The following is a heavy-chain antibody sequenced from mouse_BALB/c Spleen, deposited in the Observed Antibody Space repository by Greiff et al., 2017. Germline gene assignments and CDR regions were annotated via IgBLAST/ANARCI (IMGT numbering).Heavy chain of an antibody. CDR2: IWAGGST. CDR3: ARDQVYYDYGFAY. D-gene: IGHD2-4*01. J-gene: IGHJ3*01. CDR1: GFSLTSYG. V-gene: IGHV2-9*02. Sequence: VQVVESGPGLVAPSQSLSITCTVSGFSLTSYGVHWVRQPPGKGLEWLGVIWAGGSTNYNSALMSRLSISKDNSKSQVFLKMNSLQTDDTAMYYCARDQVYYDYGFAYWGQGTLVTVSA.